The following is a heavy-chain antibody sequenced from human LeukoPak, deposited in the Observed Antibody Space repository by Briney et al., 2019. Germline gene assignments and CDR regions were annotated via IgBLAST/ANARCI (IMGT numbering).Heavy chain of an antibody. J-gene: IGHJ3*02. CDR3: ARPSAYSSSWFDAFDI. V-gene: IGHV1-69*13. CDR1: GGTFSSYA. D-gene: IGHD6-13*01. Sequence: PWASVKVSCKASGGTFSSYAISWVRQAPGQGLEWMGGIIPIFGTANYAQKFQGRVTITADESTSTAYMELSSLRSEDTAVYYCARPSAYSSSWFDAFDIWGQGTMVTVSS. CDR2: IIPIFGTA.